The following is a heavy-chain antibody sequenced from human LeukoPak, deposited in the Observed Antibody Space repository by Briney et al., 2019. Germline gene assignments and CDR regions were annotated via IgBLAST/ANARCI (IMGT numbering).Heavy chain of an antibody. Sequence: PGGSLRLSCAASGFSFSSYSMHWVRQAPGKGLEWVAVISYDGSNKYYADSVKGRFTISRDNSKNTLYLQMNSLRVEDTAVYYCARDRGGGWYSEERGGWFDPCGQGTLVTVSS. CDR2: ISYDGSNK. V-gene: IGHV3-30*04. D-gene: IGHD6-19*01. CDR1: GFSFSSYS. CDR3: ARDRGGGWYSEERGGWFDP. J-gene: IGHJ5*02.